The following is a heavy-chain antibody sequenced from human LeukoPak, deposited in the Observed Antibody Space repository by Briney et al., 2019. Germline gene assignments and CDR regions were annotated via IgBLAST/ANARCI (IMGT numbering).Heavy chain of an antibody. CDR2: INHSGST. CDR3: ARGRDSSFDY. J-gene: IGHJ4*02. D-gene: IGHD6-13*01. CDR1: GGSVSSGGYY. V-gene: IGHV4-34*01. Sequence: SETLSLTCAVSGGSVSSGGYYWSWIRQPPGKGLEWIGEINHSGSTNYNPSLKSRVTISVDTSKNQFSLKLSSVTAADTAVYYCARGRDSSFDYWGQGTLVTVSS.